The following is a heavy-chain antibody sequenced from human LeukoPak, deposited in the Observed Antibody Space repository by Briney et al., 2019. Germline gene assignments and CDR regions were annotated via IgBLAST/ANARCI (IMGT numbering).Heavy chain of an antibody. V-gene: IGHV3-30*18. CDR2: ISYDGSNK. CDR3: AKTYGSGSYYSLKKNAFDI. Sequence: GGSLRLSCAASGFTFSSYGMHWVRQAPGKGLEWVAVISYDGSNKYYADSVKGRFTISRDNSKNTLYLQMNSLRAEDTAVYYCAKTYGSGSYYSLKKNAFDIWGQGTMVTVSS. J-gene: IGHJ3*02. CDR1: GFTFSSYG. D-gene: IGHD3-10*01.